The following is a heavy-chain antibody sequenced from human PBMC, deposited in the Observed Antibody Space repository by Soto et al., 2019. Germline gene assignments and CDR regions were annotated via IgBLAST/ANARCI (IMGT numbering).Heavy chain of an antibody. V-gene: IGHV3-23*01. J-gene: IGHJ4*02. CDR1: GFTFSSYA. Sequence: GGSLRLSCAASGFTFSSYAMSWVRQAPGKGLEWVSAISGSGGSTYYADSVKGRFTISRDNSKNTLYLQMNSLRAEDTAVYYCAKDHHSGYDFRDISVLGKYHFDYRGQRTPVTVSS. CDR3: AKDHHSGYDFRDISVLGKYHFDY. CDR2: ISGSGGST. D-gene: IGHD5-12*01.